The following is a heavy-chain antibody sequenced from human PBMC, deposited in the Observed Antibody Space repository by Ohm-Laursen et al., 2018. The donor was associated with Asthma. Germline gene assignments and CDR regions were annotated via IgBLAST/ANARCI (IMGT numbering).Heavy chain of an antibody. CDR2: IGFGGGYI. D-gene: IGHD2-8*02. CDR1: GFTFSTSD. V-gene: IGHV3-23*01. Sequence: SLRLSCVASGFTFSTSDMRWVRQVPGKGLEWVSSIGFGGGYISYADSVKGRFTISRDNSKNTLYLQLNSLRAEDTAVYYCAKTLSTGHAPNDHWGQGTLVTVSS. CDR3: AKTLSTGHAPNDH. J-gene: IGHJ4*02.